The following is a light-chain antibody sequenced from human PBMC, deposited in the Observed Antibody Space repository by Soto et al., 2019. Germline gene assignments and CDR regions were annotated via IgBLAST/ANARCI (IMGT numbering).Light chain of an antibody. CDR1: QGISTY. J-gene: IGKJ2*01. CDR3: QQLNSDWYA. V-gene: IGKV1-9*01. Sequence: DTQLTQSPSFLSASVGDRVTITCRASQGISTYLAWYLQRPGKAPKLLIYGASTLQSGVPSRFSGSGSGTEFTLTISSLQPEDFGTYCCQQLNSDWYAFGQGTKLEIK. CDR2: GAS.